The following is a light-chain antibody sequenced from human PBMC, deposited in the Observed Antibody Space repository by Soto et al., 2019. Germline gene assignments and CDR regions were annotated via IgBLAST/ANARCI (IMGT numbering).Light chain of an antibody. CDR2: GTS. CDR3: QQYDSWQPLFT. V-gene: IGKV3-15*01. CDR1: QSVSSN. J-gene: IGKJ3*01. Sequence: EIIMTQSPATLSVSPGERATLSCRASQSVSSNLAWYRQRPGQAPRLLIYGTSTRATGIPDRFSGSGSGTEFTLSISSLQSEDFAVYYCQQYDSWQPLFTFGPGTKVDLK.